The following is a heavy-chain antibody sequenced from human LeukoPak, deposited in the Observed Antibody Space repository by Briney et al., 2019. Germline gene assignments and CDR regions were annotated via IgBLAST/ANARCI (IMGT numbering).Heavy chain of an antibody. D-gene: IGHD5-12*01. CDR2: ISSDGNSK. CDR1: GFSFSSYS. J-gene: IGHJ4*02. Sequence: GGSLRLSCAAAGFSFSSYSIHWVRQAPGEGLEWGAVISSDGNSKNFALSVKGRFAISRDNSKNTLFLQMNNLRSEDTALYYCVSPTADYPFLYYFDSWGQGTLVTVSS. CDR3: VSPTADYPFLYYFDS. V-gene: IGHV3-30*09.